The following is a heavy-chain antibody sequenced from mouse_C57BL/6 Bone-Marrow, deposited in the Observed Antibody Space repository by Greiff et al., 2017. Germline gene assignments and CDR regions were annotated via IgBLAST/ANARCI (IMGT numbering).Heavy chain of an antibody. V-gene: IGHV5-16*01. CDR2: INYDGSST. CDR3: ARERAGDYDYAMDY. J-gene: IGHJ4*01. CDR1: GYTFSDYY. D-gene: IGHD2-4*01. Sequence: EVKLMEPEGGLVQPGSSMKLSCTASGYTFSDYYMAWVRQVPEKGLEWVANINYDGSSTYYLDPLKSRFIISRDNAKNILYLQMSILKSADTATYYCARERAGDYDYAMDYWGQGTSVTVSS.